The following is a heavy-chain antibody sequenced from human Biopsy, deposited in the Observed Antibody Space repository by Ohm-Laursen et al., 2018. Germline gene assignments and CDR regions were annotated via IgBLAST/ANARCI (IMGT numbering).Heavy chain of an antibody. CDR2: INTTGGTT. V-gene: IGHV1-46*01. CDR3: ARDETGSSVFGPYYYGMDV. Sequence: SVMVSCKASGYSFTKYYINWVRQAPGQGLEWMGIINTTGGTTSYAEKFQGRVTLTRDTSTGTVYLELNSLIYEDTALYYCARDETGSSVFGPYYYGMDVWGQGTTVTVSS. D-gene: IGHD3-9*01. J-gene: IGHJ6*02. CDR1: GYSFTKYY.